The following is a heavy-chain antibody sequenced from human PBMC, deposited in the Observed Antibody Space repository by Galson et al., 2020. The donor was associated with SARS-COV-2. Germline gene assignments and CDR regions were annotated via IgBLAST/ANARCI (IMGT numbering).Heavy chain of an antibody. D-gene: IGHD1-26*01. CDR2: IYYTGTN. Sequence: AETLSLTCTVSGVSIKNYYWNWVRQPPGKGLEWIGFIYYTGTNNYNPSLNSRITISRDTAKNAFSLQLTSVTAEDAAVYYCASSATHPKYPVAHGGQGTLVIVSP. CDR3: ASSATHPKYPVAH. J-gene: IGHJ4*02. CDR1: GVSIKNYY. V-gene: IGHV4-59*13.